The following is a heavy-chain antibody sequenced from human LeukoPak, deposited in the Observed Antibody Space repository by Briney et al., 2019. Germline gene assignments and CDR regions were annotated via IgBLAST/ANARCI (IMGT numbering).Heavy chain of an antibody. Sequence: SVKVSCKASGGTFSSYAISWVRQAPGQGLEWMGRIIPILGTANYAQKFQGRVTITTDESTSTAYMELSSLRSEDTAVYYCARARGDYDDYFQHWGQGTLVTVSS. D-gene: IGHD4-17*01. J-gene: IGHJ1*01. CDR3: ARARGDYDDYFQH. V-gene: IGHV1-69*05. CDR2: IIPILGTA. CDR1: GGTFSSYA.